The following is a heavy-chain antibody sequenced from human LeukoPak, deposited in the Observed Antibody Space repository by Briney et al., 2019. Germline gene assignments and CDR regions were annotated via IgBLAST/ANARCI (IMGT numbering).Heavy chain of an antibody. CDR2: IYWNDDK. J-gene: IGHJ4*02. CDR1: GFSLNTRGMA. Sequence: SGPTLVKPTQTVTLTCTFSGFSLNTRGMAVGWIRQPPGKALEWLALIYWNDDKRYSPSLRGRLTITKDTSKNQVVLTLTNMDPVDTGTYHRIRDVNYRLDYWGQGTLVTVSS. CDR3: IRDVNYRLDY. V-gene: IGHV2-5*04. D-gene: IGHD4-11*01.